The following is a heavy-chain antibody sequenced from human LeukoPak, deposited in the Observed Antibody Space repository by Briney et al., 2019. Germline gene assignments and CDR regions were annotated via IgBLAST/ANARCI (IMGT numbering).Heavy chain of an antibody. V-gene: IGHV4-39*02. CDR1: GGSISSSSYY. Sequence: SETLSLTCTVSGGSISSSSYYWDWIRQPPGKGLEWIGSIYYSGSTYYNPSLKSRVSISVDTSKNQFSLKLSSVTAADTAVYYCARDLMATTSGGPFDYWGQGTLVTVSS. D-gene: IGHD5-24*01. J-gene: IGHJ4*02. CDR2: IYYSGST. CDR3: ARDLMATTSGGPFDY.